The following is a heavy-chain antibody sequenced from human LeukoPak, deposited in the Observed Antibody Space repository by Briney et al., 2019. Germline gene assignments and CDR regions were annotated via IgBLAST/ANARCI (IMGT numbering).Heavy chain of an antibody. CDR1: GGTFSSYA. CDR3: AREYYDSSNAFDI. D-gene: IGHD3-22*01. V-gene: IGHV1-69*13. Sequence: SVKVSCKASGGTFSSYAISWVRQAPGQGLEWMGGIIPIFGTASYAQKFQGRVTITADESTSTAYMELSSLRSEDTAVYYGAREYYDSSNAFDIWGQGTMVTVSS. J-gene: IGHJ3*02. CDR2: IIPIFGTA.